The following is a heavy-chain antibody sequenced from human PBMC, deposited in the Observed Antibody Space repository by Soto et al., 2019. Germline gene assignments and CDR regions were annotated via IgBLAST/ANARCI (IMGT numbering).Heavy chain of an antibody. CDR3: KTVIRAAAGTDYYDMDV. J-gene: IGHJ6*03. D-gene: IGHD6-13*01. V-gene: IGHV3-15*01. CDR2: IKSKTDGGTT. Sequence: GWSLRLSCAASGFTFLPAFLLCVRQAPGKGLEWVGRIKSKTDGGTTDSAAPVKVRFTISRDESTNTLYLQMNSLKTEDSAVKYCKTVIRAAAGTDYYDMDVWGKGTTVTVSS. CDR1: GFTFLPAF.